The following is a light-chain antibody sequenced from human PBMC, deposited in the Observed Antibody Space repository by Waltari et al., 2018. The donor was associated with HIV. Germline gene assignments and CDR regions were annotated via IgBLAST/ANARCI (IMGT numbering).Light chain of an antibody. CDR1: QSISSY. J-gene: IGKJ4*01. Sequence: DIPMTHSPSSLSASVGDKITITCRASQSISSYLNWYQQKPGKAPNLLIYAASSLQSGVPLRFSGSGSGTGFTLTISSLQPEDFATYYCQQSYSTPHTFGGGTKVEIK. V-gene: IGKV1-39*01. CDR2: AAS. CDR3: QQSYSTPHT.